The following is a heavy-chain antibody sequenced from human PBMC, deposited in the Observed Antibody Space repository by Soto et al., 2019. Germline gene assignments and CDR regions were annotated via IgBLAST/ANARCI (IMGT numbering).Heavy chain of an antibody. CDR1: GGTFSSYA. J-gene: IGHJ6*02. Sequence: QVQLVQSGAEVKKPGSSVKVSCKASGGTFSSYAISWVRQAPGQGLEWMGGIIPIFGTATYAQKFQGRVTITADESTSTAYMELSSLRSEDTAVYYCARDPHNYYDSSGPTYYYYGMDVWGQGTTVTVSS. D-gene: IGHD3-22*01. V-gene: IGHV1-69*01. CDR3: ARDPHNYYDSSGPTYYYYGMDV. CDR2: IIPIFGTA.